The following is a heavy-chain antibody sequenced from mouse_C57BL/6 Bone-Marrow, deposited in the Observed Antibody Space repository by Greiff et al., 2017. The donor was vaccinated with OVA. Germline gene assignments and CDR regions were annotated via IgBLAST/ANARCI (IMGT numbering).Heavy chain of an antibody. D-gene: IGHD1-1*01. Sequence: EVQLVESGGGLVQPGGSLKLSCAASGFTFSDYGMAWVRQAPRKGPEWVAFISNLAYSIYYADTVTGRFTITRENAKNTVYLEMGSMRSEDTAMYYCATNYYYSSNYDYNAMDYWGQGTSVTVSS. CDR2: ISNLAYSI. CDR3: ATNYYYSSNYDYNAMDY. J-gene: IGHJ4*01. V-gene: IGHV5-15*01. CDR1: GFTFSDYG.